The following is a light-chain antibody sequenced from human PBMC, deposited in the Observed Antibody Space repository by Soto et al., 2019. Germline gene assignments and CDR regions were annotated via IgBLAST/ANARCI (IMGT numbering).Light chain of an antibody. CDR3: CSYAGSYTFYV. CDR1: SSDVGGYNY. J-gene: IGLJ1*01. CDR2: DVN. Sequence: QSVLTQPPSASGSPGQSVTISCTGTSSDVGGYNYVSWYRQHPGKAPQLIIYDVNKRPSGVPDRFSGSKSGNTASLTVSGLQAEDEADYYCCSYAGSYTFYVFGTGTKLTVL. V-gene: IGLV2-8*01.